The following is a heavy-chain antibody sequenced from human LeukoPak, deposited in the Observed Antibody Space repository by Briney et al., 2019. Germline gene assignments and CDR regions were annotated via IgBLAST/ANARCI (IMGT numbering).Heavy chain of an antibody. V-gene: IGHV3-23*01. Sequence: PGGSLRLSCAASGFTFSTYAMSWVRQAPGKGLEWVSGISGSGGSTYYADSVKGRFTISRDNSKNTLYLQMNSLRAEDTAVYHCAKAFSSSWYYFDYWGQGTLVAVSS. CDR2: ISGSGGST. CDR3: AKAFSSSWYYFDY. D-gene: IGHD6-13*01. CDR1: GFTFSTYA. J-gene: IGHJ4*02.